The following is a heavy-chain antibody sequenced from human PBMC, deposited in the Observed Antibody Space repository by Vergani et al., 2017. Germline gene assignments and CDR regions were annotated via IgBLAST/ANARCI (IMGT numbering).Heavy chain of an antibody. Sequence: EVEVVESGGGLVQPGGSLRLSCAASGFRFSNYWMHWLRPAPGKGLGWVAAIKGDGSAKQYVESVKGRFTISRDNAKSSLYLQMNSLRVADTAVYYCASRYDYVWGSSRYFDCWGQGTLVTVSS. D-gene: IGHD3-16*02. CDR3: ASRYDYVWGSSRYFDC. J-gene: IGHJ4*02. CDR1: GFRFSNYW. CDR2: IKGDGSAK. V-gene: IGHV3-7*01.